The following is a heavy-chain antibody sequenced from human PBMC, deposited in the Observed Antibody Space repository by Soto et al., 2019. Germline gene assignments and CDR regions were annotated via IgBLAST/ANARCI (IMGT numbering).Heavy chain of an antibody. Sequence: LRLSCAGSGFTFSSYALSWVRQAPEKGLEWVSAITGSGSSTYYPDSVKGRFTISRDNSKNTVYLQMNSLRAEDTAVYYCAKAPLGACSGAVCYQFDSWGQGTLVTVSS. CDR3: AKAPLGACSGAVCYQFDS. D-gene: IGHD2-8*02. CDR1: GFTFSSYA. J-gene: IGHJ4*02. CDR2: ITGSGSST. V-gene: IGHV3-23*01.